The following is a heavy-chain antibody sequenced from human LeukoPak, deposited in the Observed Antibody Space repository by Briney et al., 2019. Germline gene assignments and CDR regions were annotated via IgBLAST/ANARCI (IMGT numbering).Heavy chain of an antibody. D-gene: IGHD1-26*01. CDR2: IYSGGST. CDR1: GFTVSSNY. Sequence: GGSLRLSCAASGFTVSSNYMSWVRQAPGKGLEWVSIIYSGGSTFYADSVKGRFTISRDNSKNTLYLQMNSPRAEDTAVYYCARGGSYLSAFDIWGQGTMVTVSS. V-gene: IGHV3-53*01. CDR3: ARGGSYLSAFDI. J-gene: IGHJ3*02.